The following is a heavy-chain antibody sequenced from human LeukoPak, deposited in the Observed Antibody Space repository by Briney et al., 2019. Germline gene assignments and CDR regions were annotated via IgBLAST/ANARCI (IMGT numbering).Heavy chain of an antibody. D-gene: IGHD3-22*01. Sequence: SETLSLTCTVSGGSISSYYWSWIRQPPGKGLEWIGIIHSSEGTNYNPSLKSRVTISVDTSKNQFSLRLSSVTAADTAVYYCAREYYYYDSSGYYYGGWFDPWGQGTTVTVSS. V-gene: IGHV4-59*01. J-gene: IGHJ5*02. CDR3: AREYYYYDSSGYYYGGWFDP. CDR1: GGSISSYY. CDR2: IHSSEGT.